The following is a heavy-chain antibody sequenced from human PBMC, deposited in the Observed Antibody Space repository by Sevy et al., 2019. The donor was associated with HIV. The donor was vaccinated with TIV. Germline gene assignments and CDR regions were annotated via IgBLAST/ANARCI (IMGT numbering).Heavy chain of an antibody. CDR1: GFTFSSYA. Sequence: GGSLRLCCAASGFTFSSYAMSWVRQAPGKGLEWVSAISGSGGSTYYADSVKGRFTISRDNSKNTLYLQMNSLRAEDTAVYYCAKRATTKYYYDSSGYYLAHYFDYWGQGTLVTVSS. CDR2: ISGSGGST. CDR3: AKRATTKYYYDSSGYYLAHYFDY. D-gene: IGHD3-22*01. V-gene: IGHV3-23*01. J-gene: IGHJ4*02.